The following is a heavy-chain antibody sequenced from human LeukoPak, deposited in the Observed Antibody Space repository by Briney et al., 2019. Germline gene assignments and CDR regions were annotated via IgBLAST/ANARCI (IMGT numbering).Heavy chain of an antibody. Sequence: PGGSLRLSCAASGFTFDDYAMHWVRQAPGKGLEWVSGISWNSITIGYADSVKGRFTISRDNTKNSLYLQMNSLRTEDTALYYCASLEGSLDAFDIWGQGTMVTVSS. J-gene: IGHJ3*02. CDR2: ISWNSITI. CDR1: GFTFDDYA. V-gene: IGHV3-9*01. CDR3: ASLEGSLDAFDI. D-gene: IGHD3-10*01.